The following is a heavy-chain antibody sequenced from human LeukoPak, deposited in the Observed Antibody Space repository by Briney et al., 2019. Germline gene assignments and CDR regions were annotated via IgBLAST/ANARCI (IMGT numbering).Heavy chain of an antibody. V-gene: IGHV4-59*08. D-gene: IGHD6-13*01. J-gene: IGHJ4*02. CDR3: ARGGSWYGD. CDR2: IYFTGTT. Sequence: SETLSLTCSVPGGSISGYYWSWIRQPPGKGLEWIGYIYFTGTTNYYPSLQSRVTISLDTSKNQFSLKLRSVAAADTAVYYCARGGSWYGDWGQGTLVTVFS. CDR1: GGSISGYY.